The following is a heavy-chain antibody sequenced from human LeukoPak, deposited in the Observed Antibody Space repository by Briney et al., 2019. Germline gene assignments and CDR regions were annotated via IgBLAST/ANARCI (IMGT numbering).Heavy chain of an antibody. J-gene: IGHJ6*03. V-gene: IGHV4-30-4*08. CDR2: IYYSGST. Sequence: PSETLSLTCTVSGGSISSGDYYWSWIRQPPGKGREWFGYIYYSGSTYYNPSLKSRVTISVDTSKNQFSLKLSSVTAADTAVYYCARDGMVGATKYYYYMDVWGKGTTVTVSS. D-gene: IGHD1-26*01. CDR3: ARDGMVGATKYYYYMDV. CDR1: GGSISSGDYY.